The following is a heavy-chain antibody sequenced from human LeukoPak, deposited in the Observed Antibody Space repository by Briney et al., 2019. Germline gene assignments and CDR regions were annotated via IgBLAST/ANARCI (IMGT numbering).Heavy chain of an antibody. J-gene: IGHJ3*02. Sequence: SETLSLTCTVSGGSISSSSYYWSWIRQPPGKGLEWIGYIYYSGSTNYNPSLKSRVTISVDTSKNQFSLKLSSVTAADTAVYYCARHGYYGPLDAFDIWGQGTMVTVSS. D-gene: IGHD3-22*01. CDR1: GGSISSSSYY. CDR2: IYYSGST. V-gene: IGHV4-61*05. CDR3: ARHGYYGPLDAFDI.